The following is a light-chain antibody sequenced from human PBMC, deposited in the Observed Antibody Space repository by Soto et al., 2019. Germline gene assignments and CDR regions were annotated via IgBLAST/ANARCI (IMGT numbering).Light chain of an antibody. CDR3: QSYDRTLSGSV. V-gene: IGLV1-40*01. Sequence: QSVLTQPPSVSGAPGQRVTISCTGNSSNIGAGFDVLWYQQLPGTAPKLLIYGNTNRPSGVPDRFSGSKSGTSASLAITGLQAEDEADYHCQSYDRTLSGSVFGGGTKLTVL. J-gene: IGLJ2*01. CDR2: GNT. CDR1: SSNIGAGFD.